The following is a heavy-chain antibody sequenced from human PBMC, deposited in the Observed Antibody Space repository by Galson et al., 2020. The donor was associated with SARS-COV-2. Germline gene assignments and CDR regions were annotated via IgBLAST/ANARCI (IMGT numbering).Heavy chain of an antibody. V-gene: IGHV3-23*01. Sequence: GGSLRLSCAASGFTFSSYAMSWVRQAPGKGLEWVSAISGSGGSTYYADSVKGRFTISRDNSKNTLYLQMNSLRAEDTAVYYCAKVGVVVITYLDFDYWGQGTLVTVSS. J-gene: IGHJ4*02. D-gene: IGHD3-22*01. CDR3: AKVGVVVITYLDFDY. CDR1: GFTFSSYA. CDR2: ISGSGGST.